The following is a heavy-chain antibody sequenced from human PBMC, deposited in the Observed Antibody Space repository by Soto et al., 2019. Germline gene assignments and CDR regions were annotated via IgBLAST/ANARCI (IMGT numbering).Heavy chain of an antibody. CDR3: AKGVTWSGCHFDY. Sequence: EVQLLESGGGLVQPGGSLRLSCAASGFTFSSYAMSWVRQAPGKGLEWVSGISGSGTSTDYADSVKGRFTLSRDNSNNTLYLQMNSLRAEDTAIYYCAKGVTWSGCHFDYWGQGTLVTVSS. J-gene: IGHJ4*02. D-gene: IGHD3-3*01. CDR1: GFTFSSYA. CDR2: ISGSGTST. V-gene: IGHV3-23*01.